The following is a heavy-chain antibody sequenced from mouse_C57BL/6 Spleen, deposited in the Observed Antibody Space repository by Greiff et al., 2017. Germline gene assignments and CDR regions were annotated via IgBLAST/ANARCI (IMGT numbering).Heavy chain of an antibody. Sequence: EVQRVESGGGLVQPKGSLKLSCAASGFSFNTYAMNWVRQAPGKGLEWVARIRSKSNNYATYYADSVKDRFTISRDDSESMLYLQMNNLKTEDTAMYYCVRQVDYDRGFAYWGQGTLVTVSA. CDR3: VRQVDYDRGFAY. V-gene: IGHV10-1*01. CDR1: GFSFNTYA. D-gene: IGHD2-4*01. J-gene: IGHJ3*01. CDR2: IRSKSNNYAT.